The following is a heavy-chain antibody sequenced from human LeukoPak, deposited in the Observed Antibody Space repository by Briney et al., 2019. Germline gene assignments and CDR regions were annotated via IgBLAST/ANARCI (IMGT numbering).Heavy chain of an antibody. CDR1: GGSISSSSYY. CDR3: ARGFWSDP. V-gene: IGHV4-39*07. Sequence: SETLSLTCTVSGGSISSSSYYWGWIRQPPGKGLEWIGSIYYSGSTYYNPSLKSRVTISVDTSKNQFSLKLSSVTAADTAVYYCARGFWSDPWGQGTLATVSS. CDR2: IYYSGST. J-gene: IGHJ5*02.